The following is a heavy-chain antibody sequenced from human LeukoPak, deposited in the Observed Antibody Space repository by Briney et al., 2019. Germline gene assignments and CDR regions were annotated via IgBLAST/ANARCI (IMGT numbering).Heavy chain of an antibody. Sequence: ASVKVSCKASGYTFTGYYMHWVRQAPGQGLEWMGWINPNSGGTNYAQKFQGRVTMTRDTSISTAYMELSRLRSDDTAVYYCARAGARGYSYGDYYYYYMDVWGNGTTVTVSS. D-gene: IGHD5-18*01. V-gene: IGHV1-2*02. CDR2: INPNSGGT. J-gene: IGHJ6*03. CDR1: GYTFTGYY. CDR3: ARAGARGYSYGDYYYYYMDV.